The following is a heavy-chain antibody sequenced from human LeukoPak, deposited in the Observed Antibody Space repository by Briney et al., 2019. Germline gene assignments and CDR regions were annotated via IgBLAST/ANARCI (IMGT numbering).Heavy chain of an antibody. D-gene: IGHD6-13*01. J-gene: IGHJ4*01. CDR3: ARDGIGVAGTGYFDY. V-gene: IGHV4-39*02. Sequence: PSETLSLTCSVSGGSISSNIHYWAWIRQPPGKGLEWIGSIFYSGGTYYNASVKSRVTMSVDTSKNQFSLKLSSVTAADTAVYYCARDGIGVAGTGYFDYWDHGTLVTVSS. CDR2: IFYSGGT. CDR1: GGSISSNIHY.